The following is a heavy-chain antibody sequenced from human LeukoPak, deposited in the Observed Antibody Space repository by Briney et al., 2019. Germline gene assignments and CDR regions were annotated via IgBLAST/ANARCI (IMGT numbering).Heavy chain of an antibody. CDR2: IIPIFGTA. D-gene: IGHD1-1*01. CDR3: ARRKVERRLGAFDI. Sequence: SVKVSCKASGGTFSSYAISWVRQAPGQGLEWMGGIIPIFGTANYAQKFQGRVTITADESTSTAYMELSSLRSEDTAVYYCARRKVERRLGAFDIWGQGTMVTVSS. CDR1: GGTFSSYA. J-gene: IGHJ3*02. V-gene: IGHV1-69*13.